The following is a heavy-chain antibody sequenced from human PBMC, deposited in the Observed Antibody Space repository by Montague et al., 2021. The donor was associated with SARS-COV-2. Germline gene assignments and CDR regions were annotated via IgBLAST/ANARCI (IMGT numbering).Heavy chain of an antibody. D-gene: IGHD1-26*01. CDR2: ISYDGSNK. CDR3: ARDPDSGSYSSDAFDI. Sequence: SLRLSCAASGFTFSSYAMHWVRQAPGKGLEWVAVISYDGSNKCYADSVKGRFTISRDNSKNTLYLQMNSLRAEDTAVYYCARDPDSGSYSSDAFDIWGQGTMVTVSS. V-gene: IGHV3-30-3*01. CDR1: GFTFSSYA. J-gene: IGHJ3*02.